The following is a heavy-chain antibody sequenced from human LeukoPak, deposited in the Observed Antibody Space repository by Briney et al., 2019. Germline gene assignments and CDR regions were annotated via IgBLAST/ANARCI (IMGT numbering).Heavy chain of an antibody. CDR3: ARYAGITMVRGVIFWFDP. J-gene: IGHJ5*02. V-gene: IGHV4-39*01. CDR2: IYYSGST. Sequence: SETLSLTCTVSGGSISSSSYYWGWIRQPPGKGLEWIGSIYYSGSTYYNPSLKSRVTISVDTSKNQFSLKLSSVTAADTAVYYCARYAGITMVRGVIFWFDPWGQGTLVTVSS. CDR1: GGSISSSSYY. D-gene: IGHD3-10*01.